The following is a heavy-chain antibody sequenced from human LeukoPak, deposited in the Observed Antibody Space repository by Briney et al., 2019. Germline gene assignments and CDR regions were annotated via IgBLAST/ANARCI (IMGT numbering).Heavy chain of an antibody. V-gene: IGHV4-34*01. Sequence: SATLSLPCAVYGGSFSGYYWSRIRPPPGKGPEGIGEINHSGSTNYNPSRKSRVTISVDTSKNQYSLKLSSVTAADTAVYYCARGGGDYYYMDVWGKGTTVTVSS. CDR2: INHSGST. CDR1: GGSFSGYY. CDR3: ARGGGDYYYMDV. J-gene: IGHJ6*03.